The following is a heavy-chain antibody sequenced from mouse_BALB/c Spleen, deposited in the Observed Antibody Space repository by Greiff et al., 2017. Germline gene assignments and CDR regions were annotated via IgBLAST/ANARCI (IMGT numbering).Heavy chain of an antibody. Sequence: EVKLMESGGGLVQPGGSMKLSCVASGFTFSNYWMNWVRQSPEKGLEWVAEIRLKSNNYATHYAESVKGRFTISRDDSKSSVYLQMNNLRAEDTGIYYCTRPAGYYAMDYWGQGTSVTVSS. V-gene: IGHV6-6*02. CDR3: TRPAGYYAMDY. CDR1: GFTFSNYW. J-gene: IGHJ4*01. CDR2: IRLKSNNYAT.